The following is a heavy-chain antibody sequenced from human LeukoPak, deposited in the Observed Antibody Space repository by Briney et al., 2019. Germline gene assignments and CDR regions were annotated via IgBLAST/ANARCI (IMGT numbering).Heavy chain of an antibody. CDR1: GFTFSGSA. J-gene: IGHJ4*02. Sequence: PGGSLRLSCAASGFTFSGSAMHWVRQASGKGLEWVGHIGNKVSNYATEYAASLRGRFTISRDDSKDTAYLQVSSLKTEDTAVYYCAGNYDSWTGLNYWGQGTLVTVSS. CDR2: IGNKVSNYAT. V-gene: IGHV3-73*01. CDR3: AGNYDSWTGLNY. D-gene: IGHD3-3*01.